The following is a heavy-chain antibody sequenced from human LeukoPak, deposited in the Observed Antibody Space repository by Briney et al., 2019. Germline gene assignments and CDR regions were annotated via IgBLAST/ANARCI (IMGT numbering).Heavy chain of an antibody. CDR2: ISWDGGST. Sequence: GGSLRLSCAASGFTFDDYTMHWVRQAPGKGLEWVSLISWDGGSTYYADSVKGRFTISRDNSKNTLYLQMNSLRAEDTAVYYCASYILTGYYNGGGYFDYWGQGTLVTVSS. CDR1: GFTFDDYT. J-gene: IGHJ4*02. CDR3: ASYILTGYYNGGGYFDY. D-gene: IGHD3-9*01. V-gene: IGHV3-43*01.